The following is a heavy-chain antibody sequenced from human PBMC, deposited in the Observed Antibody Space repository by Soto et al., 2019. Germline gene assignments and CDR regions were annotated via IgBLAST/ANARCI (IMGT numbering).Heavy chain of an antibody. CDR3: ASRYCSSTSCLHAHGMDV. CDR2: IIPIFGTA. Sequence: QVQLVQSGAEVKKPGSSVKVSCKASGGTFSSYAISWVRQAPGQGLEWMGGIIPIFGTANYAQKFQGRVTITADESTSTAYMELSSLRSEDTAVYYCASRYCSSTSCLHAHGMDVWGQGTTVTVSS. CDR1: GGTFSSYA. D-gene: IGHD2-2*01. J-gene: IGHJ6*02. V-gene: IGHV1-69*01.